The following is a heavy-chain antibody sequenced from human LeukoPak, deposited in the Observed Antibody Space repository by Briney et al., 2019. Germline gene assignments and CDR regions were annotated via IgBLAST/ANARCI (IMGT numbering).Heavy chain of an antibody. D-gene: IGHD3-3*01. CDR1: GGSFSSYY. CDR3: ARDVRDYDFWSGYLTPNWFDP. CDR2: IYYSGST. V-gene: IGHV4-39*07. Sequence: SETLSLTCAVYGGSFSSYYWGWIRQPPGKGLEWIGSIYYSGSTYYNPSLKSRVTISVDTSKNQFSLKLSSVTAADTAVYYCARDVRDYDFWSGYLTPNWFDPWGQGTLVTVSS. J-gene: IGHJ5*02.